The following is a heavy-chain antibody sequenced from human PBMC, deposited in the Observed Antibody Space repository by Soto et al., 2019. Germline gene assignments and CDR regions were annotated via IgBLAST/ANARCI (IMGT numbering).Heavy chain of an antibody. J-gene: IGHJ6*03. Sequence: VQLEESGGGWAQPGGAVRLSCAASGFPLSGNALDWVSQAPGTGLEYVSGISSNGVGTYYANSVQGGFPTSRDNSKNTVYLYMGSLSPEDMAVYYCARRALADFYYLDVWGKVTTVTVS. V-gene: IGHV3-64*01. CDR3: ARRALADFYYLDV. CDR2: ISSNGVGT. CDR1: GFPLSGNA.